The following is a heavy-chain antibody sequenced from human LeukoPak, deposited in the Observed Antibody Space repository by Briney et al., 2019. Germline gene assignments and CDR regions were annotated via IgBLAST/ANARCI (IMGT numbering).Heavy chain of an antibody. Sequence: PSQTLSLTCTVSGGSISSGGYYWGWIRQHPGKGLEGIGYIHYSGTTYYNPSLKSRVTISIDTSKNQFSLKLSSVTAADAAVYYCARDSYYYDSGSFDYWGQGTLVTVAS. CDR1: GGSISSGGYY. CDR2: IHYSGTT. CDR3: ARDSYYYDSGSFDY. V-gene: IGHV4-31*03. D-gene: IGHD3-10*01. J-gene: IGHJ4*02.